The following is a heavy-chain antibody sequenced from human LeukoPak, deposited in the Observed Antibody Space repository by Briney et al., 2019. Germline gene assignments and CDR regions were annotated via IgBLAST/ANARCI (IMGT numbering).Heavy chain of an antibody. CDR1: GYTFTSYD. D-gene: IGHD4-17*01. V-gene: IGHV1-8*01. Sequence: ASVKVSCKASGYTFTSYDINWVRQATGQGLEWMGWMNPNSGNTGYAQKFQGRVTMTRNTSISTAYMELSSLRSEGTAVYYCARGRGYGDYYYYYGMDVWGQGTTVTVSS. J-gene: IGHJ6*02. CDR2: MNPNSGNT. CDR3: ARGRGYGDYYYYYGMDV.